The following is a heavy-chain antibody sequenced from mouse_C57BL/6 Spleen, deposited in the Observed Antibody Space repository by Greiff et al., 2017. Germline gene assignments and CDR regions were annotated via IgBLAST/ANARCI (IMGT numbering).Heavy chain of an antibody. CDR2: ISSGSSTI. V-gene: IGHV5-17*01. CDR3: AKNWAFDY. Sequence: EVMLVASGGGLVKPGGSLKLSCAASGFTFSDYGMHWVRQAPEKGLEWVAYISSGSSTIYYADTVKGRFTISRDNAKNTLFLQMTSLRSEDTAMYYCAKNWAFDYWGQGTTLTVSS. J-gene: IGHJ2*01. D-gene: IGHD4-1*01. CDR1: GFTFSDYG.